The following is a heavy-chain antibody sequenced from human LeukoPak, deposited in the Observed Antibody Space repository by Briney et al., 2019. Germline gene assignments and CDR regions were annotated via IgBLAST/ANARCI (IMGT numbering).Heavy chain of an antibody. CDR1: GYTFSSHG. CDR3: VRSFDCSSHSCYGLGYYGLDV. J-gene: IGHJ6*02. V-gene: IGHV1-18*01. CDR2: ITAANINT. Sequence: ASVKVSCKASGYTFSSHGINWERQAPGQGLEWMGWITAANINTIYAQNFQGRVTMTTDTSTSTAYMELRSLSSDDTVVYFCVRSFDCSSHSCYGLGYYGLDVWGQGTTVIVSS. D-gene: IGHD5-12*01.